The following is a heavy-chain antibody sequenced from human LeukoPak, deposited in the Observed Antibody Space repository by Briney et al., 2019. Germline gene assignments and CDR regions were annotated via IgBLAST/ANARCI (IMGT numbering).Heavy chain of an antibody. V-gene: IGHV4-34*01. CDR3: ARHEIGNYGYYFDY. CDR2: INHSGST. Sequence: SETLSLTCAVYGGSFSGYYWSWIRQPPGNGLEWIGEINHSGSTNYNPSLKSRVTISVDTSKNYFSLNLSSVTAADTAVYYCARHEIGNYGYYFDYWGQGTLVTVSS. J-gene: IGHJ4*02. D-gene: IGHD3-10*01. CDR1: GGSFSGYY.